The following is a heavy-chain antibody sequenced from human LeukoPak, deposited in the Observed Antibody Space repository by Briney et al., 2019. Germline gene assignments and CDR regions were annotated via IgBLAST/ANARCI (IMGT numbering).Heavy chain of an antibody. CDR2: ISYDGSNK. V-gene: IGHV3-30*03. CDR1: GFTFSSYG. D-gene: IGHD6-19*01. Sequence: GGSLRLSCAASGFTFSSYGMHWVRQAPGKGLEWVAVISYDGSNKFYADSVKGRFTISRDNSKSTLYLQMNSLRAEDTAVYYCARDGSTGWHYFEYWGQGALVTVSS. CDR3: ARDGSTGWHYFEY. J-gene: IGHJ4*02.